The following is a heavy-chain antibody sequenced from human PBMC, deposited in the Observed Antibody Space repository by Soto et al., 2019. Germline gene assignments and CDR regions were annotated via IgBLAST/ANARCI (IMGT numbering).Heavy chain of an antibody. CDR1: GGSFSNYI. D-gene: IGHD6-19*01. J-gene: IGHJ4*02. CDR2: TIPMFATA. Sequence: QVHLVQSGAEVKKPGSSVKVSCKASGGSFSNYIFAWVRQAPGQGLEWMGGTIPMFATAQYAQKLQGRVTITADESTSTVYMDLTSLTSDDTAVYYCARGLFGQQWLVGFDSWGQRTLVNVSS. CDR3: ARGLFGQQWLVGFDS. V-gene: IGHV1-69*01.